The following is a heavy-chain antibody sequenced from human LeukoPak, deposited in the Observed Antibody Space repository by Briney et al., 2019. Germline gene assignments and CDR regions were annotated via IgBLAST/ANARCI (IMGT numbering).Heavy chain of an antibody. CDR2: INTSGDTI. CDR1: GFTFSDYY. D-gene: IGHD3-10*01. Sequence: PGGSLRLSCAVSGFTFSDYYMSWIRQAPGEGLVWVSYINTSGDTIYYADSVKGRFTMSRDNAKNSVYLHMNSLRAEDTAVYYCARTSRGLDYWGPGSLVTVSS. CDR3: ARTSRGLDY. V-gene: IGHV3-11*04. J-gene: IGHJ4*02.